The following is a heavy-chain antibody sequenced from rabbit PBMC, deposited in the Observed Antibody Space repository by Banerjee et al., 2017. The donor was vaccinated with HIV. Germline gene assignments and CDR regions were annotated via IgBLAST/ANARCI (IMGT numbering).Heavy chain of an antibody. J-gene: IGHJ4*01. D-gene: IGHD2-1*01. CDR2: INTGSGST. Sequence: QEQLVESGGGLVKPGASLTLTCTASGFDLSSYYYMCWVRQAPGKGLEWIACINTGSGSTWYASWAKGRFTISRTSSTTVTLQMTSLTAADTATYFCARDLTNTANSQFDLWGPGTLVTVS. CDR1: GFDLSSYYY. V-gene: IGHV1S45*01. CDR3: ARDLTNTANSQFDL.